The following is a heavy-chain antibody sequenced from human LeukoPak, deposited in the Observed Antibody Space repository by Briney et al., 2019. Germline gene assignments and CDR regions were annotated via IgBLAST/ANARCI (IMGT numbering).Heavy chain of an antibody. V-gene: IGHV4-59*01. CDR3: ARTTEGGYTYDYFYYYYMAV. Sequence: PSETLSLTCTVSGGSISSYYWSWIRQPPGKGLEWIGYIYYSGSTNYNPSLKSRVTISVDTSKNQFSLKLSSVTAADTAVYYCARTTEGGYTYDYFYYYYMAVWGKGTTVTISS. D-gene: IGHD5-18*01. CDR2: IYYSGST. J-gene: IGHJ6*03. CDR1: GGSISSYY.